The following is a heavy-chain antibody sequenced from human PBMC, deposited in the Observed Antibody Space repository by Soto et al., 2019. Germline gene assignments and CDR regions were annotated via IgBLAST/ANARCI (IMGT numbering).Heavy chain of an antibody. D-gene: IGHD6-19*01. CDR3: ARLQAPGSSSGFDY. CDR1: GYSFSSYW. J-gene: IGHJ5*01. V-gene: IGHV5-51*01. Sequence: GESLKISCKGSGYSFSSYWIGWVRQMPGKGLEWMGIIYPGDSDTRYSPSFQGQVTISADKSITTTYLQWTSLRASDTAMYYCARLQAPGSSSGFDYWGQGTLVTVSS. CDR2: IYPGDSDT.